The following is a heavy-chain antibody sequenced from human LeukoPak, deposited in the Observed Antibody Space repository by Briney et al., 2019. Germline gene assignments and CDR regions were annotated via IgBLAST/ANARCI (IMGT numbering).Heavy chain of an antibody. Sequence: SETLSLTCAVYGGSFSGYYWSWIRQPPGKGLEWIGEINHSGSTNYNPYLKSRVTISVDTSKNQFSLKLRSVTAADTAVYYCQVYYYDSSGYPDAFDIWGQGTMVTVSS. CDR3: QVYYYDSSGYPDAFDI. J-gene: IGHJ3*02. V-gene: IGHV4-34*01. CDR2: INHSGST. D-gene: IGHD3-22*01. CDR1: GGSFSGYY.